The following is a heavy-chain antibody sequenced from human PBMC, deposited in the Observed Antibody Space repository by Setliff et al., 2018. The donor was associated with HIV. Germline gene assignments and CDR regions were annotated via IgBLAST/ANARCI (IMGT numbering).Heavy chain of an antibody. J-gene: IGHJ4*02. CDR2: ISAYNGDT. D-gene: IGHD6-19*01. CDR1: GFAFNHYG. V-gene: IGHV1-18*01. CDR3: ARDPSNTSGWLPYYDY. Sequence: ASVKVSCKTSGFAFNHYGITWVRQAPGQGLEWMGWISAYNGDTKYSQTFQGRVTMTTDTSTATAFMELRSLRSDDTAVYYCARDPSNTSGWLPYYDYWGQGTLVTVSS.